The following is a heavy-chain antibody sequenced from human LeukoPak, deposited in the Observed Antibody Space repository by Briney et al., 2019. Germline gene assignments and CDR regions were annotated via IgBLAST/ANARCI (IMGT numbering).Heavy chain of an antibody. CDR3: ARGVGWGGYGLDY. V-gene: IGHV3-48*02. J-gene: IGHJ4*02. CDR1: GFTFSSCQ. D-gene: IGHD5-18*01. CDR2: ISSRSSTI. Sequence: PGGSLRLSCSTSGFTFSSCQMNWVRQAPGKGLEWVSYISSRSSTIYYADSVKGRFTISRDNAKNSLYLQMNSLGDEDTAVYYCARGVGWGGYGLDYWGQGTLVTVSS.